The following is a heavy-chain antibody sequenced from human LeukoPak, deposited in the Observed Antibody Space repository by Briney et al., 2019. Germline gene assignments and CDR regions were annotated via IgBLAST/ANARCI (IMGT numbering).Heavy chain of an antibody. D-gene: IGHD3-9*01. V-gene: IGHV3-30*02. CDR3: AREDILTGPDY. CDR1: GFTFSSYA. J-gene: IGHJ4*02. Sequence: GGSLRLSCAASGFTFSSYAMSWVRQAPGKGLEWVAFIRYDGSNKYYADSVKGRFTISRDNSKNTLYLQMNSLRAEDTAVYYCAREDILTGPDYWGQGTLVTVSS. CDR2: IRYDGSNK.